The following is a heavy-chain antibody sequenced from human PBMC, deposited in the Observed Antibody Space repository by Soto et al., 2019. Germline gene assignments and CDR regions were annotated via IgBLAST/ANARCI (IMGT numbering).Heavy chain of an antibody. D-gene: IGHD3-10*01. V-gene: IGHV3-33*01. CDR3: AREVIGNSGDEVNGYYYYMDV. CDR2: IWYDGSNK. Sequence: QVQLVESGGGVVQPGRSLRLSCAASGFTFSSYGMHWVRQAPGKGLEWVAVIWYDGSNKYYADSVKGRFTISRDNSKNTLYLQMNSLRAEDTAVYYCAREVIGNSGDEVNGYYYYMDVWGKGTTVTVSS. CDR1: GFTFSSYG. J-gene: IGHJ6*03.